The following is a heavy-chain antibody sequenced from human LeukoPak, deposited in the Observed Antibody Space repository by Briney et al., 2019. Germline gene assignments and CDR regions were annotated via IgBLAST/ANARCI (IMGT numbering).Heavy chain of an antibody. Sequence: ASVKVSCKASGYTFTSYGISWVRQAPGQGLEWMGWISAYNGNTNYAQKLQGRVTMTTDTSTSTAYMELRSLRSDDTAVYYCAREGGLVVVAAPSWYFDYWGQGTLVTVSS. V-gene: IGHV1-18*01. CDR2: ISAYNGNT. D-gene: IGHD2-15*01. J-gene: IGHJ4*02. CDR3: AREGGLVVVAAPSWYFDY. CDR1: GYTFTSYG.